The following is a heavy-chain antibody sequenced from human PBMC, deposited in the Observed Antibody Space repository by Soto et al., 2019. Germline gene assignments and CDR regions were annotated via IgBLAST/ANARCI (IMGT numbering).Heavy chain of an antibody. CDR2: VSHDGRTT. CDR1: GFTFSDYA. D-gene: IGHD6-19*01. J-gene: IGHJ4*02. V-gene: IGHV3-30*18. CDR3: AKGGRQWLVTSDFNY. Sequence: VQLVESGGGVVQPGRSLRLSCAASGFTFSDYAMPWVRQAPGKGLEWVAVVSHDGRTTHYADSVEGRFTISRDSSENTVSLEMTSLRAEDRAVYYCAKGGRQWLVTSDFNYWGQGALVTVSS.